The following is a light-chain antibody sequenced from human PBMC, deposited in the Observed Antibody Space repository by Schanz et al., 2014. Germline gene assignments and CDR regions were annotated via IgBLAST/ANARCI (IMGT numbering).Light chain of an antibody. CDR2: DAS. CDR1: QDISSW. J-gene: IGKJ4*01. V-gene: IGKV1-12*01. CDR3: QQLNSPRT. Sequence: DIQMTQSPSSVSASVGDRVAITCRASQDISSWLAWYQQKPGKAPKLLIYDASSLQSGVPSRFSGSGSGTDFTLTISSLQPEDFATYYCQQLNSPRTFGGGTKVEIK.